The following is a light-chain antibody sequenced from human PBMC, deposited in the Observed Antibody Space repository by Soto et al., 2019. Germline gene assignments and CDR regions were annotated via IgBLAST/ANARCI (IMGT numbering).Light chain of an antibody. CDR3: QQPCNSPLFT. Sequence: EIVLTQSPGTLSLSPGERATLSCRASQSMSSSYLAWYQQKPGQAPRLLIYGASTRATGIPDRFSGSGSGRDFTLPIIRLEAYDFSVYYCQQPCNSPLFTFGPGTTVDVK. CDR1: QSMSSSY. CDR2: GAS. J-gene: IGKJ3*01. V-gene: IGKV3-20*01.